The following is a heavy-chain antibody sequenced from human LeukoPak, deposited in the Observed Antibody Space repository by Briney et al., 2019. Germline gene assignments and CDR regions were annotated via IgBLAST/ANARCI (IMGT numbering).Heavy chain of an antibody. CDR1: GFTFSSYN. CDR3: ARDPYSGGYGDYYYYYMDV. V-gene: IGHV3-21*01. J-gene: IGHJ6*03. Sequence: PGGSLRLSCAASGFTFSSYNMNWVRQAPGKGLEWVSSITSSSSYIYYADSVKGRFTISRDNVKNSLYLQINSLRAEDTAVYYCARDPYSGGYGDYYYYYMDVWGKGTTVTISS. CDR2: ITSSSSYI. D-gene: IGHD1-26*01.